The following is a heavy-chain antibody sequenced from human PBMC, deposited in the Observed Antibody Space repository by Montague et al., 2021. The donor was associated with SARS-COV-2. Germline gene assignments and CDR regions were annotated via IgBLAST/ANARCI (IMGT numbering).Heavy chain of an antibody. D-gene: IGHD2-21*01. J-gene: IGHJ6*02. CDR1: GGSISSYY. CDR2: ISYSGST. Sequence: SETLSLTCTVFGGSISSYYWSWIRQPPGRGLQLTGYISYSGSTNYNPYLKSRVTISVDTSKNHFTLWLSSVTAADTDVYYCATFRRTQLLFGTLYYGMDVWGQGTTVTVSS. CDR3: ATFRRTQLLFGTLYYGMDV. V-gene: IGHV4-59*01.